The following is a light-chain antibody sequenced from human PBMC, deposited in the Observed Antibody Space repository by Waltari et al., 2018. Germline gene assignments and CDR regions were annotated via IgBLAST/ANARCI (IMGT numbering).Light chain of an antibody. Sequence: DIVMTQSPDSLAVSLGERDTINCKSSQTVLSSSNNKNYLTWYQQKPGQPPKLLVYWASTRESGVPDRFSGSGSGTDFTLTISSLQAEDVAVYFCQQYYSLPLTFGGGTKVEIK. CDR3: QQYYSLPLT. CDR1: QTVLSSSNNKNY. J-gene: IGKJ4*01. CDR2: WAS. V-gene: IGKV4-1*01.